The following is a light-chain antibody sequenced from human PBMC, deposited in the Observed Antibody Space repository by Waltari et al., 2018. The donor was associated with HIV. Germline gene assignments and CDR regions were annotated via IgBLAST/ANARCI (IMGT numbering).Light chain of an antibody. V-gene: IGLV2-11*01. J-gene: IGLJ3*02. CDR1: SSDVGSYNS. CDR2: DVS. Sequence: QSSLPQPRSVSGSPGQSVTISCSGTSSDVGSYNSVSWYQQHPGNAPKFIIYDVSKRPSGVPDRFSGSKSGKTASLTISGLQAEDEADYYCCSYAGMYTWVFGGGTKLTVL. CDR3: CSYAGMYTWV.